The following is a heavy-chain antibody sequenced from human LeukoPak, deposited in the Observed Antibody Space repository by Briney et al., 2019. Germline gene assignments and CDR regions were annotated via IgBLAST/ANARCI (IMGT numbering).Heavy chain of an antibody. D-gene: IGHD2-15*01. V-gene: IGHV3-23*01. CDR3: AKDQLNRFCSGGSCSITHDY. Sequence: GGSLRLSCAVSGFSFRSYRMSSVRQAPATGLEWVSAITGSTRSTYYTGSGKGRFTISRDKSRNTLYLQMNSLRAEDTAVYYCAKDQLNRFCSGGSCSITHDYWGQGTLVTVSS. J-gene: IGHJ4*02. CDR1: GFSFRSYR. CDR2: ITGSTRST.